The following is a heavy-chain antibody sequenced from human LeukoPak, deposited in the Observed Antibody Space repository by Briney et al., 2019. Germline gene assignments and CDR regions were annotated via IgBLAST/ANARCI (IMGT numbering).Heavy chain of an antibody. CDR2: ISYDEINK. J-gene: IGHJ6*03. CDR3: AKSHESGDYHYMDV. CDR1: GFTFSSYA. Sequence: GGSLRLSCAASGFTFSSYAIHWVRQAPGKGLEWVSVISYDEINKYYADSVRGRFTISRDNSKNTLYLQMNSLRGDDTAVYYCAKSHESGDYHYMDVWGRGTTVTVSS. D-gene: IGHD4-17*01. V-gene: IGHV3-30-3*02.